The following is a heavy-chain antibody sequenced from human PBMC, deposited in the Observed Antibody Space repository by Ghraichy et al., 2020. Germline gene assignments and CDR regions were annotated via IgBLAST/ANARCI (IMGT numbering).Heavy chain of an antibody. Sequence: SETLSLTCTVSGDSINSDDYYCSWIRQHPQRGLEWVGYISYNGRADYNPSLKSRLLISIDTSENQFSLRLTSVTAADTATYYCARLRVAMVRGVPYFDSWAREPWSPSPQ. CDR1: GDSINSDDYY. CDR2: ISYNGRA. J-gene: IGHJ4*02. D-gene: IGHD3-10*01. V-gene: IGHV4-31*03. CDR3: ARLRVAMVRGVPYFDS.